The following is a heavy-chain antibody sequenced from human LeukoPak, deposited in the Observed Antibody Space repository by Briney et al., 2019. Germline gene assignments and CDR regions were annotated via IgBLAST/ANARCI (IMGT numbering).Heavy chain of an antibody. CDR3: AKSNGYGLVDI. CDR2: IFYSGST. J-gene: IGHJ3*02. V-gene: IGHV4-39*07. CDR1: GGSISNYY. Sequence: SETLSLTCTVSGGSISNYYWGWIRQPPGKGLEWIGNIFYSGSTYYSPSLRSRVTISLDTSRNQFSLKLNSVTAADTAVYYCAKSNGYGLVDIWGQGTVVTVSS. D-gene: IGHD3-10*01.